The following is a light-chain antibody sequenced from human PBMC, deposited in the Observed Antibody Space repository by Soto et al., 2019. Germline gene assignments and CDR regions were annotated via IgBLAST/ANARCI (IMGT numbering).Light chain of an antibody. Sequence: EIVLTQSPATLSLSPGERATLSCRASQSVSNYLAWYQQKPGQAPRLLIYEASNRASGIPARLSGSGSGTDFTLTISSLEPEDFAVYYCQQRSYWLSFGGGTKVEIK. CDR1: QSVSNY. CDR3: QQRSYWLS. CDR2: EAS. J-gene: IGKJ4*01. V-gene: IGKV3-11*01.